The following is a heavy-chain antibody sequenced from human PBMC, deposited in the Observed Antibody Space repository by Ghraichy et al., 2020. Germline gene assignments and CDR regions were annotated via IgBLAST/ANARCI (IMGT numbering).Heavy chain of an antibody. J-gene: IGHJ4*02. Sequence: GGSLRLSCAASGFTFSSYWMSWVRQAPGKGLEWVANIKQDGSEKYYVDSVKGRFTISRDNAKNSLYLQMNSLRAEDTAVYYCARFGDYYGSGSPFNYFDYWGQGTLVTVSS. CDR2: IKQDGSEK. D-gene: IGHD3-10*01. V-gene: IGHV3-7*01. CDR1: GFTFSSYW. CDR3: ARFGDYYGSGSPFNYFDY.